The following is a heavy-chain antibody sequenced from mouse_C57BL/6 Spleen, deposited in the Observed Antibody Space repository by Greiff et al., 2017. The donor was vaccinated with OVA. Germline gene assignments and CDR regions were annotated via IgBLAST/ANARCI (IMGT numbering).Heavy chain of an antibody. CDR1: GYSFTSYY. V-gene: IGHV1-66*01. J-gene: IGHJ2*01. D-gene: IGHD2-3*01. CDR2: IYPGSGNT. Sequence: QVQLQQSGPELVKPGASVKISCKASGYSFTSYYIHWVKQRPGQGLEWIGWIYPGSGNTKYNEKFTGKATLTADTSSSTAYMQLSSLTSEDSAVSYCARSEDGYYFDYWGQGTTLTVSS. CDR3: ARSEDGYYFDY.